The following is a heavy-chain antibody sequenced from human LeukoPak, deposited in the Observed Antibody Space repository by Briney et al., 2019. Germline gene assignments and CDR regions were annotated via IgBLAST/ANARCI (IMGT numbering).Heavy chain of an antibody. J-gene: IGHJ4*02. Sequence: ASVKVSCKASGYIFADYYIHWVRQAPGQGLEWMGWIKPNSGGTRSAQKFQGRVTMTRDTSISTAYMELSRLRSDDTAVYYCARSNAVKGDRYGGNPPSWVDYWGQGTLVTVSS. CDR3: ARSNAVKGDRYGGNPPSWVDY. V-gene: IGHV1-2*02. D-gene: IGHD4-23*01. CDR1: GYIFADYY. CDR2: IKPNSGGT.